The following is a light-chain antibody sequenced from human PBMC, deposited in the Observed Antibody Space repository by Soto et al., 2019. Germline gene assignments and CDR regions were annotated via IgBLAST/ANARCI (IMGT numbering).Light chain of an antibody. Sequence: AIQMTQSPSSLFASVGERVTITCRASQDIRNELGWYQQKPGKAPKLLIYTASSLQSGVPPRFSGSGSGTDFTLTISSLQPEDFATYYCLQDHNYPRTFGQGTKVEIK. V-gene: IGKV1-6*01. CDR2: TAS. CDR3: LQDHNYPRT. CDR1: QDIRNE. J-gene: IGKJ1*01.